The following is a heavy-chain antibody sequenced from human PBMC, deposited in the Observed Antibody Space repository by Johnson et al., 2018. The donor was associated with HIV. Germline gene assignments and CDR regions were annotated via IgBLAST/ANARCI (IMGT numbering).Heavy chain of an antibody. CDR3: ARGRITMIGVDLRGGGFDI. D-gene: IGHD3-22*01. CDR2: ISFDGSKE. Sequence: QVQLVESGGGVVQPGRSVRLSCAASGLNFSDYGMHWVRQAPGKGLEWVAVISFDGSKEYYADSVKGRFTISRDNSKKTLYLQVNSLRDEDTAVYYCARGRITMIGVDLRGGGFDIWGQGTTVTVSS. J-gene: IGHJ3*02. CDR1: GLNFSDYG. V-gene: IGHV3-30-3*01.